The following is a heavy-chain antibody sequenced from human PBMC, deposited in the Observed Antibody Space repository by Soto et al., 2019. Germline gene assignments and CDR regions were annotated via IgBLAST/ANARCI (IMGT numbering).Heavy chain of an antibody. CDR2: IYYSGST. Sequence: SETLSLTCTVSGGSISSYYWSWIRQPPGKGLEWIGYIYYSGSTNYNPSLKSRVTISVDTSKNQFSLKLSSVTAADTAVYYCARLRTYYYGSGSYQTNWFDPWGQGTLVTVSS. CDR3: ARLRTYYYGSGSYQTNWFDP. D-gene: IGHD3-10*01. J-gene: IGHJ5*02. V-gene: IGHV4-59*08. CDR1: GGSISSYY.